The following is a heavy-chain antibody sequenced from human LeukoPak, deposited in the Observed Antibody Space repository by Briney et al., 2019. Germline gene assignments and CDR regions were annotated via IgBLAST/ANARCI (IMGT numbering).Heavy chain of an antibody. CDR1: GFTVNNNY. V-gene: IGHV3-53*01. Sequence: GGSLRLSCAASGFTVNNNYMSWVRQAPGKGLEWVSVIYTGGSTYYADSVRGRFTISRDNSKNTLYLQMNSLRAEDTAVYYCARELGTREAFEIWGQGTMVTVSS. CDR2: IYTGGST. D-gene: IGHD1-26*01. CDR3: ARELGTREAFEI. J-gene: IGHJ3*02.